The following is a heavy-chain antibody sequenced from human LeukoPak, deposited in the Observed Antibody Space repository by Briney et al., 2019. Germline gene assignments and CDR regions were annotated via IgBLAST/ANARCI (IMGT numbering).Heavy chain of an antibody. D-gene: IGHD3-10*01. V-gene: IGHV3-15*01. Sequence: PGGSLRLSCAASGFTFSSFDMSWVRQAPGKGPEWVGRLKNKTDGGTADCAAPVKGRFTISRDDSKNTLYLQMNSLKTEDTAVYYCTTYASGYYGYWGQGTLVSVSS. CDR3: TTYASGYYGY. J-gene: IGHJ4*02. CDR2: LKNKTDGGTA. CDR1: GFTFSSFD.